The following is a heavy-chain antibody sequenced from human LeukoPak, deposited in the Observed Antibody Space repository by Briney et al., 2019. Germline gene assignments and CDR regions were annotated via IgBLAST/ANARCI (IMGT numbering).Heavy chain of an antibody. CDR3: AREHYDFWSGYYTL. Sequence: GGSLRLSCAASGFTFSSYAMHWVRQAPGKGLEWVAVVSYDGSNKYYADSVKGRFTISRDNSKNTLYLQMNSLRAEDTAVYYCAREHYDFWSGYYTLWGQGTLVTVSS. V-gene: IGHV3-30-3*01. CDR1: GFTFSSYA. D-gene: IGHD3-3*01. J-gene: IGHJ4*02. CDR2: VSYDGSNK.